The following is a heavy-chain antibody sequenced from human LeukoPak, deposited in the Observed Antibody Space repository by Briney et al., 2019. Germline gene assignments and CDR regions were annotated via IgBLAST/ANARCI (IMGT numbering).Heavy chain of an antibody. D-gene: IGHD6-19*01. CDR3: ARAPYSSGWYGQYNWFDP. CDR1: GGTFSSYA. J-gene: IGHJ5*02. CDR2: IIPIFGTA. V-gene: IGHV1-69*05. Sequence: SVKVSCKASGGTFSSYAISWVRQAPGQGLEWMGGIIPIFGTANYAQKFQGRVTITTDESTSTADMELSSLRSEDTAVYYCARAPYSSGWYGQYNWFDPWGQGTLVTVSS.